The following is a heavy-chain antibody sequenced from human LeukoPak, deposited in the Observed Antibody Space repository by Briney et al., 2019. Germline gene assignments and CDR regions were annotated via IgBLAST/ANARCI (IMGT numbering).Heavy chain of an antibody. V-gene: IGHV1-46*01. CDR3: ARHSSGWYRAFDI. CDR1: GYTFTSYD. D-gene: IGHD6-19*01. J-gene: IGHJ3*02. Sequence: ASVKVSCKASGYTFTSYDINWVRQAPGQGLEWMGIINPSGGSTSYAQKFQGRVTMTRDTSTSTVYMELSSLRSEDTAVYYCARHSSGWYRAFDIWGQGTMVTVSS. CDR2: INPSGGST.